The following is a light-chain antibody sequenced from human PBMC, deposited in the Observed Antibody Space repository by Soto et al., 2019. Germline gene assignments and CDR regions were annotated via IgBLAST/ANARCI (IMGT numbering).Light chain of an antibody. Sequence: VVTQPPSVSGAPGQRVTISCTGSSSNIGAGYDVHWYQQLPGTAPKLLIYGNSNRPSGVPDRFSGSKSGTSASLAITGLQAEDEADYYCQSYDSSLSGLYVLGTGTKLTVL. CDR1: SSNIGAGYD. V-gene: IGLV1-40*01. J-gene: IGLJ1*01. CDR2: GNS. CDR3: QSYDSSLSGLYV.